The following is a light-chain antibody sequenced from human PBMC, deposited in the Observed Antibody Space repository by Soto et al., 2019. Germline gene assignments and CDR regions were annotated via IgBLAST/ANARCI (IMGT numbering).Light chain of an antibody. J-gene: IGKJ1*01. CDR1: QIVAHNF. CDR3: QQYGSSPST. Sequence: EIVLAQSPGNLSLSPGERVTLSCRASQIVAHNFLAWYQQKPGQAPRLLIYAAFYRTPGFPDRFSGSGSGTDFTLTISRLEAEDFAVYYCQQYGSSPSTFGQGTKVEIK. CDR2: AAF. V-gene: IGKV3-20*01.